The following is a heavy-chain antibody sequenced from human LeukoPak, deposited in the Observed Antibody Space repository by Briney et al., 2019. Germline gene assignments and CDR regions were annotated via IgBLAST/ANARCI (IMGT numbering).Heavy chain of an antibody. V-gene: IGHV3-74*01. CDR2: INSDGSST. CDR1: GFTFSSYS. Sequence: GGSLRLSCAASGFTFSSYSMNWVRQAPGKGLVWVSRINSDGSSTSYADSVKGRFTISRDNAKNTLYLQMNSLRAEDTAVYYCAREQWLVPHYYYYYMDVWGKGTTVTVSS. J-gene: IGHJ6*03. CDR3: AREQWLVPHYYYYYMDV. D-gene: IGHD6-19*01.